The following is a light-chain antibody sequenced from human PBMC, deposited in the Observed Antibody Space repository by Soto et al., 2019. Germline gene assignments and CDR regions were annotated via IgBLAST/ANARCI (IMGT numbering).Light chain of an antibody. J-gene: IGLJ1*01. CDR1: SSNIGAGHD. Sequence: QSVLTQPPSVSGAPGQGVTISCTGSSSNIGAGHDVHWYQQLPGTAPKLLIYGNGSRPSGVPDRFSGSKSGTSASLAITGLQAEDEADYYCQSYDSSLSGSEVFGTGTKGTVL. V-gene: IGLV1-40*01. CDR2: GNG. CDR3: QSYDSSLSGSEV.